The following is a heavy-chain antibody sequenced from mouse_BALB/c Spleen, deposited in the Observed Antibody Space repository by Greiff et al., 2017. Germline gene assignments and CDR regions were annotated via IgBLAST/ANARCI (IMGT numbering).Heavy chain of an antibody. Sequence: VQLVESGAELVRPGVSVKISCKGSGYTFTDYAMHWVKQSHAKSLEWIGVISTYYGDASYNQKFKGKATMTVDKSSSTAYMELAILTSEDSAIYYCARDYDYDDAMDYWGQGTSVTVSS. J-gene: IGHJ4*01. CDR3: ARDYDYDDAMDY. V-gene: IGHV1S137*01. CDR2: ISTYYGDA. D-gene: IGHD2-4*01. CDR1: GYTFTDYA.